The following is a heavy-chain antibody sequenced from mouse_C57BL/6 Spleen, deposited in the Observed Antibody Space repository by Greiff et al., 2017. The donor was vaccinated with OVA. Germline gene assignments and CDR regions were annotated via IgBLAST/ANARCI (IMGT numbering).Heavy chain of an antibody. D-gene: IGHD1-1*01. CDR1: GYTFTDYN. V-gene: IGHV1-22*01. CDR3: ARGLSYYGSSYSYFDY. Sequence: VQLQQSGPELVKPGASVKMSCKASGYTFTDYNMHWVKQSHGKSLEWIGYINPNNGGTSYNQKFKGKATLTVNKSSSTAYMELRSLTSEDSAVYYCARGLSYYGSSYSYFDYWGQGTTLTVSS. CDR2: INPNNGGT. J-gene: IGHJ2*01.